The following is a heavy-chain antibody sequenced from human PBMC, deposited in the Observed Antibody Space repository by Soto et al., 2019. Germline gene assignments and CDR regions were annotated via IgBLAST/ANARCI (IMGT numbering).Heavy chain of an antibody. Sequence: QVQLVESGGGVVQPGRSLRLSCAASGFTFSSYGMHWVRQAPGKGLEWVAVISYDGSNKYYADSVKGRFTISRDNSKNTLYLQMNSLRAEDTAVYYCAKGRVVVAAIVDAFDIWGQGTMVTVSS. V-gene: IGHV3-30*18. D-gene: IGHD2-15*01. CDR2: ISYDGSNK. CDR3: AKGRVVVAAIVDAFDI. J-gene: IGHJ3*02. CDR1: GFTFSSYG.